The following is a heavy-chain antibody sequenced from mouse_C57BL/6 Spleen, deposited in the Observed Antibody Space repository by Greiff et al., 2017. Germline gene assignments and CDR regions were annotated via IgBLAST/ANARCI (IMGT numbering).Heavy chain of an antibody. V-gene: IGHV1-64*01. J-gene: IGHJ1*03. Sequence: QVQLQQPGAELVKPGASVKLSCKASGYTYTSYWMHWVKQRPGQGLEWIGMIHPNSGSTNYNEKFKSKATLTVDKSSSTAYMQLSSLTSEDSAVYYCARCYDGYRYFDVWGTGTTVTVSS. CDR1: GYTYTSYW. CDR3: ARCYDGYRYFDV. D-gene: IGHD2-3*01. CDR2: IHPNSGST.